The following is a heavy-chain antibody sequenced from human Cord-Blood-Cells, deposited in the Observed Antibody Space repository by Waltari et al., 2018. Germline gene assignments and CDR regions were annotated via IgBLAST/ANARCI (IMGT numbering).Heavy chain of an antibody. CDR1: GFTFSSYS. CDR3: ARGTYSSGWAYDAFDI. D-gene: IGHD6-19*01. V-gene: IGHV3-21*01. Sequence: EVQLVESGGGLVKPGGSLRLSCAASGFTFSSYSLTWVRQAPGKGLEWVSSISSSSSYIYYADSVKGRFTISRDNAKNSLYLQMNSLRAEDTAVYYCARGTYSSGWAYDAFDIWGQGTMVTVSS. J-gene: IGHJ3*02. CDR2: ISSSSSYI.